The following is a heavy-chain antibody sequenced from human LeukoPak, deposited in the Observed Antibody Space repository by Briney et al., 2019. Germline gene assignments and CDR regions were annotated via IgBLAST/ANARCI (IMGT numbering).Heavy chain of an antibody. CDR3: AKSPLDIVLVVYAKYYFDY. Sequence: PGGSLRLSCAASGFTFSSYAMSWVRQAPGKGLEWVSAISGSGGSTYYADSVKGRFTISRDNSKSTLYLQMNSLRAEDTAVYYCAKSPLDIVLVVYAKYYFDYWGQGTLVTVSS. V-gene: IGHV3-23*01. CDR2: ISGSGGST. J-gene: IGHJ4*02. CDR1: GFTFSSYA. D-gene: IGHD2-8*02.